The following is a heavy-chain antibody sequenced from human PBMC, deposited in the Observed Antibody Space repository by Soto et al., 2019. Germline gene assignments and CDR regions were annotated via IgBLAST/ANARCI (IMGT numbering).Heavy chain of an antibody. Sequence: GGSLRLSCAVSGFTFSSYAMSWVRQAPGKGLEWVSAISGSGGSTYYADSVKGRFTISRDNSKNTLYLQMNSLRAEDTAVYYCAKEGYCSSTSCPEPMDVWGQGTTVTVSS. CDR3: AKEGYCSSTSCPEPMDV. CDR1: GFTFSSYA. V-gene: IGHV3-23*01. CDR2: ISGSGGST. D-gene: IGHD2-2*01. J-gene: IGHJ6*02.